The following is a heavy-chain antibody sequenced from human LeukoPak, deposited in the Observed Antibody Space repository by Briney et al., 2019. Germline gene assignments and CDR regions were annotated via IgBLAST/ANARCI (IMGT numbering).Heavy chain of an antibody. CDR2: ITGSGDGT. D-gene: IGHD3-10*01. CDR3: AKERASGNYWGYFDS. V-gene: IGHV3-23*01. CDR1: GFTVSSNY. J-gene: IGHJ4*02. Sequence: PGGSLRLSCAASGFTVSSNYMSWVRQAPGKGLEWVSAITGSGDGTFSAGSVKGRFIIPRDNYKNILYLQMDSVRAEDTALYYCAKERASGNYWGYFDSWGQGTLVTVSS.